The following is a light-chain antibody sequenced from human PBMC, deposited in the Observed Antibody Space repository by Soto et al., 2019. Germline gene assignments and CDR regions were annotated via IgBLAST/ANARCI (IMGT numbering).Light chain of an antibody. Sequence: DIQMTQSPSSLSASVGDRVTITCRASQSISSYLNWYQQKPGKAPKLLIYAASSLQSGVPSRFSGSGSGTDFPLTISSLQPEDFATYYCQQRYSTLLFPFGPGTKVHIK. CDR2: AAS. CDR1: QSISSY. J-gene: IGKJ3*01. CDR3: QQRYSTLLFP. V-gene: IGKV1-39*01.